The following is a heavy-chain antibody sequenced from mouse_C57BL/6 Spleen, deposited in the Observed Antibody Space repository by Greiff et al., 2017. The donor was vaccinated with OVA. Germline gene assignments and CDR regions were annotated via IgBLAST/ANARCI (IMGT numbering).Heavy chain of an antibody. D-gene: IGHD3-2*02. CDR3: ARASSGYDY. CDR2: IDPSDSET. Sequence: QVQLKQPGAELVRPGSSVKLSCKASGYTFTSYWMHWVKQRPIQGLEWIGNIDPSDSETHYNQKFKDKATLTVDKSSSTAYMQLSSLTSEDSAVYYCARASSGYDYWGQGTTLTVSS. V-gene: IGHV1-52*01. CDR1: GYTFTSYW. J-gene: IGHJ2*01.